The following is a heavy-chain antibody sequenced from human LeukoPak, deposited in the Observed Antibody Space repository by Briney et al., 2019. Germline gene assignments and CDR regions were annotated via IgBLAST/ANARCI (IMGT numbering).Heavy chain of an antibody. Sequence: KPGGSLRLSCAASGFTFSDYYMSWIRQAPGKGLEWVSYISSSGSTIYYADSVKGRFTISRDNAKNSLYLQMNSLRAEDTAVYYCASGGAMKVVVMEGFWSNYGMDVWGQGTTVTVSS. CDR1: GFTFSDYY. D-gene: IGHD3-22*01. CDR2: ISSSGSTI. CDR3: ASGGAMKVVVMEGFWSNYGMDV. V-gene: IGHV3-11*01. J-gene: IGHJ6*02.